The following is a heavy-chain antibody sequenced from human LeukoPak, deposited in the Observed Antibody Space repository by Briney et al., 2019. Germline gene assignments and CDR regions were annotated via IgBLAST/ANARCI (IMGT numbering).Heavy chain of an antibody. J-gene: IGHJ4*02. D-gene: IGHD2-15*01. CDR3: AKAYSSGLVYFDY. CDR2: ISGSGGST. Sequence: GGSLRLSCAASGFTFSSYAMSWVRQAPGKGLEWASAISGSGGSTYYADSVKGRFTISRDNSKKTLYLQMNSLRAEDTAVYYCAKAYSSGLVYFDYWGQGTLVTVSS. CDR1: GFTFSSYA. V-gene: IGHV3-23*01.